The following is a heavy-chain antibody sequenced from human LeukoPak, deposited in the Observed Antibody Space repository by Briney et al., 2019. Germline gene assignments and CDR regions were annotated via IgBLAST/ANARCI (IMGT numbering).Heavy chain of an antibody. D-gene: IGHD3-16*01. V-gene: IGHV5-51*01. CDR3: ARRSGGADVFDI. J-gene: IGHJ3*02. Sequence: GESLKISCKGSGYSFSSYWIAWVRQMPGKGLEWMGIIYPGDSDSKYSRSFEGQVTTSADKSINTAYLQWTSLKASDSAMYYCARRSGGADVFDIWGQGTMVTVSS. CDR1: GYSFSSYW. CDR2: IYPGDSDS.